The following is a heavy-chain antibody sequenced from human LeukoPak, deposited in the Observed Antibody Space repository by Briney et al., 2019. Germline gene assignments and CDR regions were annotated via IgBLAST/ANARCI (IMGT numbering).Heavy chain of an antibody. CDR3: ARDILTGYPSYPDY. J-gene: IGHJ4*01. D-gene: IGHD3-9*01. CDR2: TSYDGSVK. V-gene: IGHV3-30*04. Sequence: TSLRLSCAGSGFTFSSDAMHWVRQAPGKGLEWVAVTSYDGSVKYYADSVKGRFTISKDNSKNTLYLQMNSLRAEDTAVYYCARDILTGYPSYPDYWGHGTLVTVSS. CDR1: GFTFSSDA.